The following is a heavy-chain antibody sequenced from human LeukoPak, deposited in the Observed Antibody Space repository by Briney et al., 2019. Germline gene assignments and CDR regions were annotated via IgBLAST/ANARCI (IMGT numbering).Heavy chain of an antibody. J-gene: IGHJ4*02. V-gene: IGHV3-23*01. CDR2: ISGSGSTT. CDR1: GFTFTYG. D-gene: IGHD1-26*01. Sequence: GGSLRLSCAASGFTFTYGMCWVRQAPEKGLEWVSTISGSGSTTYYADSVKGRFTISRDNSKNMLYLQMNSLRAEDTAVFYCAKGGARLHSYYFDYWGQGTLVTVSS. CDR3: AKGGARLHSYYFDY.